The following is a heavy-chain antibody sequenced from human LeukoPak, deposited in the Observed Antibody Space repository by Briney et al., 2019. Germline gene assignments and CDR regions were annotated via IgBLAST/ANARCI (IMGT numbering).Heavy chain of an antibody. CDR1: GFTFSSYG. J-gene: IGHJ4*02. V-gene: IGHV3-30*02. CDR3: AKLVLRYFDWLMDY. D-gene: IGHD3-9*01. Sequence: PGGSLRLSCAASGFTFSSYGMHWVRQAPGKGLEWVAFIRDDGSNKYYADSVKGRFTISRDNSKNTLYLQMNSLRAEDTAVYYCAKLVLRYFDWLMDYWGQGTLVTVPS. CDR2: IRDDGSNK.